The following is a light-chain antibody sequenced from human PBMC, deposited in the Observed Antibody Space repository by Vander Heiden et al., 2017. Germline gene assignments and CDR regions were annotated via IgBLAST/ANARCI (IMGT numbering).Light chain of an antibody. Sequence: YELTQPPSVSVAPGQTGRSPCGGTNIGRKSVHWYHQKPDQAPVVILSDDSDRPSGTPARFSGSNSGTTATLTISMVAAADEAAYYCHVYDSSSDRSGVFGGGTKVTVL. CDR2: DDS. CDR1: NIGRKS. J-gene: IGLJ3*02. CDR3: HVYDSSSDRSGV. V-gene: IGLV3-21*02.